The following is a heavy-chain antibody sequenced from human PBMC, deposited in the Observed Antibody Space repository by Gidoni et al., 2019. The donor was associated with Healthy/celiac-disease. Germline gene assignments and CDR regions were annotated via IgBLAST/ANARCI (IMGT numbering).Heavy chain of an antibody. Sequence: QLQLQESGPGLVKPSETLSLTCTVSGGSIRSSSFYWGWIRQPPGKGLEWIGSIYYSGSTYYNPSLKNRVTISVDTSKNQFSLKMNYVTAADTAVYYCARQGEAYSSSSVLNWFDPWGQGTLVTVSS. CDR1: GGSIRSSSFY. CDR2: IYYSGST. J-gene: IGHJ5*02. V-gene: IGHV4-39*01. CDR3: ARQGEAYSSSSVLNWFDP. D-gene: IGHD6-6*01.